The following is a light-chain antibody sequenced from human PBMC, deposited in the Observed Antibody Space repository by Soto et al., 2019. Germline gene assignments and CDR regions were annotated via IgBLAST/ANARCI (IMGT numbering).Light chain of an antibody. CDR2: EVT. CDR1: SSDIGGYNH. Sequence: QSALTQPASVSGSPGQSITISCTGTSSDIGGYNHVSWYQHEPGRAPTLIIYEVTNRPSGVSSRFSGSKSGNTASLTISGLQPEDDADYFCSSYRFSTTLVVFGGGTKVTVL. V-gene: IGLV2-14*01. CDR3: SSYRFSTTLVV. J-gene: IGLJ2*01.